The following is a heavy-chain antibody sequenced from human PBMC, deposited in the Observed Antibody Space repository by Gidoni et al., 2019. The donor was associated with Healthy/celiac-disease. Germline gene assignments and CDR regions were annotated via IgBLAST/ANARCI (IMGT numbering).Heavy chain of an antibody. D-gene: IGHD2-2*02. CDR2: ISGSGGST. CDR3: AKYCSSTSCYKRDCDY. V-gene: IGHV3-23*01. J-gene: IGHJ4*02. Sequence: EVQLLESGGGLVQPGWSLRLSCAASGFPFSSSAMSWVRQAPGKGLEWVSAISGSGGSTYYADAVKGRFTISRDNAKNTLYLKMNSLRAEDTAVYYCAKYCSSTSCYKRDCDYWGQGTLVTVSS. CDR1: GFPFSSSA.